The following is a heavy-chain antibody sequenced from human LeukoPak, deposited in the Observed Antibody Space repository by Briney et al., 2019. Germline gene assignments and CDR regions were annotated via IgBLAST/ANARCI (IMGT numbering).Heavy chain of an antibody. V-gene: IGHV4-59*01. CDR3: ARGWGDGYNLLNRSFDY. J-gene: IGHJ4*02. Sequence: PSETLSLTCTVSGGSLRSYYWSWIRQAPGKRLEWIGYTSYSGSGDTNYNPSLKSRVTISVDTSKNQFSLKLSSVTAADTAVYYCARGWGDGYNLLNRSFDYWGQGTLVTVSS. CDR1: GGSLRSYY. CDR2: TSYSGSGDT. D-gene: IGHD5-24*01.